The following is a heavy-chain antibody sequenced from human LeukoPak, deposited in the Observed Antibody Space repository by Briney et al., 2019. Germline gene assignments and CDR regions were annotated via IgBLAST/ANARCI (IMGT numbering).Heavy chain of an antibody. CDR2: IYPGDSDT. Sequence: GESLKISCKGSGYRFTSYWIGWVRQMPGKGLEWMGIIYPGDSDTRYSPSFQGQVTISADKSISTAYLQWSSLKASDTAMYYCARPPSIAADNDAFDIWGQGTMVTVSS. CDR1: GYRFTSYW. V-gene: IGHV5-51*01. CDR3: ARPPSIAADNDAFDI. J-gene: IGHJ3*02. D-gene: IGHD6-25*01.